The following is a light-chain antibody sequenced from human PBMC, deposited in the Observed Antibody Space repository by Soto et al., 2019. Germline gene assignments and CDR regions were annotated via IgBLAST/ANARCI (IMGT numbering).Light chain of an antibody. V-gene: IGKV3-15*01. CDR3: QQYNNWLGT. J-gene: IGKJ1*01. CDR1: QSVSSN. CDR2: GAS. Sequence: EIVMTQSPAALSVSTKERATLSCRASQSVSSNLAWYQQKPGQAPRLLIYGASTGATGIPARFSGSGSGTEFTLTISSLQSEDFAVYFCQQYNNWLGTFGQGTKV.